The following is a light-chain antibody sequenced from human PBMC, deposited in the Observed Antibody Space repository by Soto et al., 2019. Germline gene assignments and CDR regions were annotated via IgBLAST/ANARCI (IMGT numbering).Light chain of an antibody. CDR2: DAS. CDR3: QQYNSYST. Sequence: DIQMTQSPSTLSASVGYRLTITCRASQSISTWLAWYQQKPGKAPKLLIYDASSLESGVPSRFSGSGSGTEFTLTISSLQPEDFASDYCQQYNSYSTFGQGTKVDIK. CDR1: QSISTW. V-gene: IGKV1-5*01. J-gene: IGKJ1*01.